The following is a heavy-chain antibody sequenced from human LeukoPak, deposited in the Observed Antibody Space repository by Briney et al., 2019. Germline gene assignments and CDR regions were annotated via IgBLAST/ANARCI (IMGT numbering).Heavy chain of an antibody. CDR1: GFTFSSYA. Sequence: PGVSLRLSCAASGFTFSSYAMHWVRQAPGKGLERVAVISYDGSNEYYADSVKGRFTISRDNSKNTLYLQMNSLRAEDTAVYYCARGAGSLSGYDRNNWFDPWGQGTLVTVSS. CDR2: ISYDGSNE. J-gene: IGHJ5*02. D-gene: IGHD5-12*01. V-gene: IGHV3-30*04. CDR3: ARGAGSLSGYDRNNWFDP.